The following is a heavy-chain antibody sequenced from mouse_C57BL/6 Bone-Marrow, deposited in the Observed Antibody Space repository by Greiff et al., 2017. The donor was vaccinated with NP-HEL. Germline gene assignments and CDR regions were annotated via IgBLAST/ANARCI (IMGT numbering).Heavy chain of an antibody. V-gene: IGHV6-6*01. J-gene: IGHJ4*01. CDR3: TGYHMVTPGPPMGY. Sequence: EVKLVESGGGLVQPGGSMKLSCAASGFTFSDAWMDWVRQSPEKGLEWVADIRNKANNHETYYAESVKWRFTISIDDSKSSVYLQMNSLRAEDTGMYYCTGYHMVTPGPPMGYWGQGTSVTVSS. CDR1: GFTFSDAW. D-gene: IGHD2-2*01. CDR2: IRNKANNHET.